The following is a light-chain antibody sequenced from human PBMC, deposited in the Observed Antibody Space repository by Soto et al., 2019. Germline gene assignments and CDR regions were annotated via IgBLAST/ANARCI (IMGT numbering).Light chain of an antibody. J-gene: IGLJ1*01. Sequence: QSALTQPPSASGSPGQSVTISCTGTSSDVGAYNRVSWYQHHPGKAPKLMIYEVSKRPSGVPDRFSGSKSGNTASLTVSGLQAEDEADYYCSSYAGSNNFVFGTGTKLTVL. V-gene: IGLV2-8*01. CDR3: SSYAGSNNFV. CDR2: EVS. CDR1: SSDVGAYNR.